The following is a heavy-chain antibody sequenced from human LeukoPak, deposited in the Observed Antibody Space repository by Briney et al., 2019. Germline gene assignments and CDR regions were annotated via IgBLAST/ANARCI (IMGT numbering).Heavy chain of an antibody. V-gene: IGHV1-2*02. CDR3: ARGWSGSYYSHYYYYMDV. D-gene: IGHD1-26*01. J-gene: IGHJ6*03. Sequence: ASVKVSCKASGYTFTGYYMHWVRQAPGQGLEWMGWINPNSGGTNYAQTFQGRVTMTRDTSISTAYMELSRLRSDDTAVYYCARGWSGSYYSHYYYYMDVWGKGTTVTVSS. CDR2: INPNSGGT. CDR1: GYTFTGYY.